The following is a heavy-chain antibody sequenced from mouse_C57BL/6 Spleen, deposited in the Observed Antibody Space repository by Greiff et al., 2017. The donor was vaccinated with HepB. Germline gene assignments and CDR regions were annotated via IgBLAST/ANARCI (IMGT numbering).Heavy chain of an antibody. V-gene: IGHV1-61*01. CDR2: IYPSDSET. Sequence: QVQLKQPGAELVRPGSSVKLSCKASGYTFTSYWMDWVKQRPGQGLEWIGNIYPSDSETHYNQKFKDKATLTVDKSSSTAYMQLSSLTSEDSAVYYCARYGYYGRNAMDDWGQGTSVTVSS. CDR3: ARYGYYGRNAMDD. J-gene: IGHJ4*01. D-gene: IGHD1-1*01. CDR1: GYTFTSYW.